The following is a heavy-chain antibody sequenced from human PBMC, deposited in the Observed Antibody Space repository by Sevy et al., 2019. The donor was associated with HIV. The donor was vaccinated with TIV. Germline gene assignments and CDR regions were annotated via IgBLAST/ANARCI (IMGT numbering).Heavy chain of an antibody. CDR2: IKSKTDGGTA. V-gene: IGHV3-15*01. CDR3: ASVVKNDFWDGHVNYYGLDV. D-gene: IGHD3-3*01. Sequence: GGSLRLSCAASGFTFNYAWISWVRQAPGNVLEWVGRIKSKTDGGTADYAAHVKGRFTISRDDSENTLYLQMNSLKTEDTAVYYCASVVKNDFWDGHVNYYGLDVWGQGTTVTVSS. CDR1: GFTFNYAW. J-gene: IGHJ6*02.